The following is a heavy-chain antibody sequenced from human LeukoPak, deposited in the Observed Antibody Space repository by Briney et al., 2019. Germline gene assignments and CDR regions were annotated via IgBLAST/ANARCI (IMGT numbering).Heavy chain of an antibody. CDR3: ARSPRTIAAAGPMSGY. CDR2: INPNSDGT. V-gene: IGHV1-2*02. D-gene: IGHD6-13*01. CDR1: GYTFTGYY. Sequence: ASVKVSCKASGYTFTGYYMHWVRQAPGQGLEWMGWINPNSDGTNYAQKFQGRVTMTRDTSISTAYMELSRLRSDDTAVYYCARSPRTIAAAGPMSGYWGQGTLVTVSS. J-gene: IGHJ4*02.